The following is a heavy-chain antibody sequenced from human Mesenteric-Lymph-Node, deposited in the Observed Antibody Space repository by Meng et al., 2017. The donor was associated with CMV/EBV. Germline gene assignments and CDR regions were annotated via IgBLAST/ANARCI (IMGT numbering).Heavy chain of an antibody. Sequence: ESLKISCAASGFTFSSYSMNWVRQAPGKGLEWIGEINHSGSTNYNLSLKSRVTISVDTSKNQFSLKLSSVTAADTAVYYCARFGLGGLYLDYWGQGTLVTVSS. CDR3: ARFGLGGLYLDY. D-gene: IGHD3-16*01. J-gene: IGHJ4*02. CDR1: GFTFSSYS. V-gene: IGHV4-34*01. CDR2: INHSGST.